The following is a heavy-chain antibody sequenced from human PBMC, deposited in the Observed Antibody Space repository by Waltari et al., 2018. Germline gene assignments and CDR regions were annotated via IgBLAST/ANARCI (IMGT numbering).Heavy chain of an antibody. V-gene: IGHV4-39*01. CDR2: IYYSGST. Sequence: QLQLQESGPGLVKPSETLSLPCTVSGGSISSNTYYWGWIRHPPGKGLEWIGSIYYSGSTYYNPSLKTRVTISVDTSKNQFSLNLGSVTAADTAVYYCAAMGGYSWAADYWGQGTLVTVSS. J-gene: IGHJ4*02. CDR3: AAMGGYSWAADY. D-gene: IGHD5-18*01. CDR1: GGSISSNTYY.